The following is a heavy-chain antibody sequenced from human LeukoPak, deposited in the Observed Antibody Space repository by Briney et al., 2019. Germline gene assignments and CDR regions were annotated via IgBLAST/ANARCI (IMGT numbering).Heavy chain of an antibody. D-gene: IGHD2-15*01. Sequence: ASVKVSCKASGYTFTSYYMHWVRQAPGQGLEWMGIINPSGGSTSYAQKFQGRVTMTRDMSTSTVYMELSSLRSEDTAVYYCARGYCSGGSCSYYFDYWGQGTLVTVSS. CDR3: ARGYCSGGSCSYYFDY. CDR2: INPSGGST. J-gene: IGHJ4*02. V-gene: IGHV1-46*01. CDR1: GYTFTSYY.